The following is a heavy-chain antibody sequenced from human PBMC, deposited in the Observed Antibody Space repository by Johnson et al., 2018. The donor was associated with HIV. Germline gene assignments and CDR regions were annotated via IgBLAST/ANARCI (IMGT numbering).Heavy chain of an antibody. D-gene: IGHD1-26*01. J-gene: IGHJ3*02. CDR3: ARGRGELLGGAFDI. CDR1: GFRFSNYG. V-gene: IGHV3-30*19. Sequence: VQLVESGGGVVQPGRSLRLSCVASGFRFSNYGIHWVRQAPGKGLEWVAVISYDGTNKYYAESVKCRFTISRDNSKNTLYLQMNSLRPEDAAVYYCARGRGELLGGAFDIWGQGTMVTVSS. CDR2: ISYDGTNK.